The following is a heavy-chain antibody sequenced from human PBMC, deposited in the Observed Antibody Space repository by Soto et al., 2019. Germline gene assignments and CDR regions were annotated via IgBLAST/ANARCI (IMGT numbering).Heavy chain of an antibody. V-gene: IGHV1-8*01. Sequence: QVQLVQSGAEVKMPGASVKVSCTASGYTFTSYDINWVRQATGQVLEWMGWMNPNSGNSGSAQKFQGRVTMTRDTSRSTAYMELSGLRSEDTAMYYCARTASGYYHSYYYYMDVWGEGTTVTVSS. CDR1: GYTFTSYD. J-gene: IGHJ6*03. CDR3: ARTASGYYHSYYYYMDV. D-gene: IGHD5-12*01. CDR2: MNPNSGNS.